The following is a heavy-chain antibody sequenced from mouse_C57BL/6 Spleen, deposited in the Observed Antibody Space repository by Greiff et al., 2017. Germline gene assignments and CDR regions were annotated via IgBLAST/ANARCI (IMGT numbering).Heavy chain of an antibody. V-gene: IGHV1-54*01. D-gene: IGHD3-2*02. J-gene: IGHJ4*01. CDR2: INPGSGGT. CDR3: ARLDSSGPYAMDY. CDR1: GYAFTNYL. Sequence: QVQLQQSGAELVRPGTSVKVSCKASGYAFTNYLIEWVKQRPGQGLEWIGVINPGSGGTNYNEKFKGKATLTADKSSSTAYMQLSSLTSEDSAVXFGARLDSSGPYAMDYWGQGTSVTVSS.